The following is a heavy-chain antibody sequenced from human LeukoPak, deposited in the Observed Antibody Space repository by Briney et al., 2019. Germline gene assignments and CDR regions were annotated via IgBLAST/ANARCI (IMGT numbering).Heavy chain of an antibody. J-gene: IGHJ4*02. Sequence: PAGRSLRLSCAASGFTFDDYAMHWVRQAPGKGLEWVSGISRNSGSIGYADSVKGRFTISRDNAKNSLYLQMNSLRAEDTALYYCAKGGHALDYWGQGTLVTVSS. CDR3: AKGGHALDY. V-gene: IGHV3-9*01. D-gene: IGHD2-8*01. CDR2: ISRNSGSI. CDR1: GFTFDDYA.